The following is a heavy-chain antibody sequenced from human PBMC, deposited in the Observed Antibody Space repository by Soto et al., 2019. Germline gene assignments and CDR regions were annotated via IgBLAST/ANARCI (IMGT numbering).Heavy chain of an antibody. V-gene: IGHV3-73*01. J-gene: IGHJ3*02. Sequence: EVQLVESGGGLVQPGGSLKLSCAASGFTFSGSAMHWVRQASGKGLEWVGRIRSKANSYATAYAASVKERFTISRDDSKNTAYLQMTSLKTEDTAVYYCTRQVLLWFGDQSDAFDIWGQGTMVTVSS. CDR3: TRQVLLWFGDQSDAFDI. CDR2: IRSKANSYAT. CDR1: GFTFSGSA. D-gene: IGHD3-10*01.